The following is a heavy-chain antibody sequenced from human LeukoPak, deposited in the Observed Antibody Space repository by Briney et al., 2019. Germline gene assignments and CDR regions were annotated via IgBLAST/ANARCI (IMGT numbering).Heavy chain of an antibody. D-gene: IGHD2-2*01. J-gene: IGHJ6*02. CDR2: INSDGSGT. CDR1: GFTFSSYW. Sequence: GGSLRLSCAASGFTFSSYWMHWVRQAPGKGLVWVSRINSDGSGTSYADSVKGRFTISRDNAKNTLYLQMNSLRAEDTAVYYCARTYVVPAAIANYYYGMDVWGQGTTVTVSS. V-gene: IGHV3-74*01. CDR3: ARTYVVPAAIANYYYGMDV.